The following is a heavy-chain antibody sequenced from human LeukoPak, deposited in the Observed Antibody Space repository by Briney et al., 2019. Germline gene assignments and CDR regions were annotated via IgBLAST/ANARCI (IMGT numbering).Heavy chain of an antibody. Sequence: SVKVSCKTSGYTFTSYDINWVRQAPGQGLEWMGGIIPIFGTANYAQKFQGRVTITTDESTSTAYMELSSLRSEDTAVYYCANHPGDYVGYWGQGTLVTVSS. CDR1: GYTFTSYD. J-gene: IGHJ4*02. V-gene: IGHV1-69*05. CDR2: IIPIFGTA. CDR3: ANHPGDYVGY.